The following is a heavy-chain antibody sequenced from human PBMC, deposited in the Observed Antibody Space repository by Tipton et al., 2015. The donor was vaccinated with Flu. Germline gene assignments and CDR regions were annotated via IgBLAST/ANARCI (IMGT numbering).Heavy chain of an antibody. CDR2: VYPSGST. D-gene: IGHD3-16*02. J-gene: IGHJ4*02. CDR1: GGSISSGNYY. Sequence: TLSLTCTVSGGSISSGNYYWTWIRQPAGKGLEWIGRVYPSGSTNYNPSLKSRVTISVDTSKNQFSLTLTSVTAADTAVYYCARDYLLGDLSFFDNWGQGTLVTVSS. V-gene: IGHV4-61*02. CDR3: ARDYLLGDLSFFDN.